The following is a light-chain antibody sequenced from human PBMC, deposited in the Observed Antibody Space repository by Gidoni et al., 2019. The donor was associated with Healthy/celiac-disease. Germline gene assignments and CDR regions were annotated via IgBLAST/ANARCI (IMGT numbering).Light chain of an antibody. V-gene: IGKV1-12*01. J-gene: IGKJ4*01. Sequence: DIQMTQSPSSVSASVGDRVTITCRASQGISSWLVWYQQKPGKAPKLLIYAASSLQSGVPSRFSGSGSGTDFTLTISSLQPEDFATYYCQQANSFPLTFGGGTKVGIK. CDR2: AAS. CDR1: QGISSW. CDR3: QQANSFPLT.